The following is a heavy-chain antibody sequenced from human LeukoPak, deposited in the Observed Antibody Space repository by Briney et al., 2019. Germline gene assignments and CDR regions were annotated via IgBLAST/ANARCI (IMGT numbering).Heavy chain of an antibody. Sequence: GGSLRLSCAASGFTSSSYSMNWFRQAPGKGLEWVSSISSSSSYIYYADSVKGRFTISRDNAKNSLYLQMNSLRAEDTAVYYCARDTYGSGALWFDPWGQGTLVTVSS. V-gene: IGHV3-21*01. CDR2: ISSSSSYI. CDR1: GFTSSSYS. CDR3: ARDTYGSGALWFDP. D-gene: IGHD3-10*01. J-gene: IGHJ5*02.